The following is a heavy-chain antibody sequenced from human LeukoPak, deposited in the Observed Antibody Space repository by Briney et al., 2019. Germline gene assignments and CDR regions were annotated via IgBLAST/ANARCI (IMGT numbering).Heavy chain of an antibody. D-gene: IGHD1-20*01. CDR2: IIPILGIA. CDR3: ARDLGKNVYNWNDLRSY. J-gene: IGHJ4*02. CDR1: GGTFSSYA. Sequence: GASVKVSCKASGGTFSSYAISWVRQAPGQGLEWMGRIIPILGIANYAQKFQGRVTITADKSTSTAYMELSSLRSEDTAVYYCARDLGKNVYNWNDLRSYWGQGTLVTVSS. V-gene: IGHV1-69*04.